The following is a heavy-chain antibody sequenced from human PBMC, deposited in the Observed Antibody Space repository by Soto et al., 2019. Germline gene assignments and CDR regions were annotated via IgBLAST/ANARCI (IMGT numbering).Heavy chain of an antibody. D-gene: IGHD3-10*01. CDR3: AKVAGRGYKVYFAS. V-gene: IGHV3-23*01. J-gene: IGHJ4*02. CDR1: GFTFSSYA. CDR2: LSDSGAST. Sequence: GGSLRLSCAASGFTFSSYAMSWVRQAPGKGLEWVSTLSDSGASTYYTDSVRGRFTISRDNSRNTLYLQLNSLRAEDTAVYYCAKVAGRGYKVYFASWGQGTQVTV.